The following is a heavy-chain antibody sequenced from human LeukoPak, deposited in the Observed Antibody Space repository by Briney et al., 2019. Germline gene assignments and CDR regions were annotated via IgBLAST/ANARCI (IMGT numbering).Heavy chain of an antibody. J-gene: IGHJ6*02. CDR2: ISGSGGST. V-gene: IGHV3-23*01. CDR1: GFTFSSYA. D-gene: IGHD3-10*01. CDR3: ARDQSMDSGSYYNHKLYYGMDV. Sequence: GGSLRLSCAASGFTFSSYAMSWVRQAPGKGLEWVSAISGSGGSTYYADSVKGRFTISRDNSKNTLYLQMNSLRAEDTAVYYCARDQSMDSGSYYNHKLYYGMDVWGQGTTVTVSS.